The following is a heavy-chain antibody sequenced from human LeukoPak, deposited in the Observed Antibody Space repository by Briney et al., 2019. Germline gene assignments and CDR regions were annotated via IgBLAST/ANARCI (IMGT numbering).Heavy chain of an antibody. D-gene: IGHD1-14*01. V-gene: IGHV1-2*02. CDR1: GYTFTGYY. CDR3: ARATPTITTEY. J-gene: IGHJ4*02. CDR2: INPNTGGT. Sequence: GASVKASCKASGYTFTGYYMHWVRQAPGQGLEWVGWINPNTGGTNYAQNFQGRVTMTGDTSISTAYMELSSLRSDDTAVYYCARATPTITTEYWGQGTLVTVSS.